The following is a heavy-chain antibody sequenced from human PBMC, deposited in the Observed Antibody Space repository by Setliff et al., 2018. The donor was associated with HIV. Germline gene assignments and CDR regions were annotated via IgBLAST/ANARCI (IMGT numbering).Heavy chain of an antibody. CDR1: GGTFSSFG. CDR2: IIPVFGKV. CDR3: ATMAENNYDFWSAYYRWFDP. J-gene: IGHJ5*02. Sequence: SVKVSCKASGGTFSSFGINWIRQAPGQGLEWMGGIIPVFGKVEYAQRFQGRVTLTAETSKDTAYMELSSLRYEDTAVYYCATMAENNYDFWSAYYRWFDPWGQGTLVTVSS. V-gene: IGHV1-69*06. D-gene: IGHD3-3*01.